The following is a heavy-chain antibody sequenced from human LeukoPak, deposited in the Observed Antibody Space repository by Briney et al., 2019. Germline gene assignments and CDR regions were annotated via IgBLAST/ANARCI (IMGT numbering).Heavy chain of an antibody. CDR2: ISGDNT. V-gene: IGHV3-23*01. Sequence: GGSLRLSCAGSGVSFISYDMSWVRQAPGKGLEWVSGISGDNTFYADSVKGRFAISRDSSKNTLYLQMNGLRAEDTAIYYCARVPRGKWFDPWGQGTLVTVSS. CDR3: ARVPRGKWFDP. CDR1: GVSFISYD. J-gene: IGHJ5*02.